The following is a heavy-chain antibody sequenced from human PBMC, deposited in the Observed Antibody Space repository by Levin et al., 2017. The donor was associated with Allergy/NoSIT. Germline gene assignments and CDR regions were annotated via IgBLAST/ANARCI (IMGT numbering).Heavy chain of an antibody. CDR2: ISGSGGKR. Sequence: GESLKISCAASGFTFSSYAMSWVRQGPGKGLEWVSAISGSGGKRYYADSVKGRFTISRDNSKNTLYLQMNSLRAEDTAVYYCAKYHSWSVRDFDYWGQGTLITVSS. CDR1: GFTFSSYA. D-gene: IGHD2-8*02. J-gene: IGHJ4*02. CDR3: AKYHSWSVRDFDY. V-gene: IGHV3-23*01.